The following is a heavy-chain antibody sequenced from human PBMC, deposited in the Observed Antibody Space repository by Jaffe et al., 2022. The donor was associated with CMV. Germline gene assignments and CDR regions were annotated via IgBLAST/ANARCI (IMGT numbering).Heavy chain of an antibody. Sequence: QLQLQESGPGLVKPSETLSLTCTVSGGSISSSSYYWGWIRQPPGKGLEWIGSIYYSGSTYYNPSLKSRVTISVDTSKNQFSLKLSSVTAADTAVYYCARRFGFGEHWFDPWGQGTLVTVSS. CDR1: GGSISSSSYY. CDR3: ARRFGFGEHWFDP. J-gene: IGHJ5*02. V-gene: IGHV4-39*01. D-gene: IGHD3-10*01. CDR2: IYYSGST.